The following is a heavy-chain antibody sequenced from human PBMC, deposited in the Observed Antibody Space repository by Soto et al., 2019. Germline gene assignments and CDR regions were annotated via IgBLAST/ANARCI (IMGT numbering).Heavy chain of an antibody. D-gene: IGHD1-26*01. CDR1: GFTFSSYA. CDR3: ASLSGSYSPFGDY. J-gene: IGHJ4*02. Sequence: QVQLVESGGGVVQPGRSLRLSCAASGFTFSSYAMHWVRQAPGKGLEWVAVISYDGSNKYYADSVKGRFTISRDNSKNTLYLQMNSLRAEDTAVYYCASLSGSYSPFGDYWGQGTLVTVSS. CDR2: ISYDGSNK. V-gene: IGHV3-30-3*01.